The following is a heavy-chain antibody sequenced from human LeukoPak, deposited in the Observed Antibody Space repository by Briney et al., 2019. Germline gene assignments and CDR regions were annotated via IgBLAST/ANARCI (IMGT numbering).Heavy chain of an antibody. Sequence: PGGSLRLSCAASGFTFSSYSMHWVRQAPGKGLEWVAVISYDGSNKYYADSVKGRFTISRDNSQNTLYLHMNSLRAEDTDVYICAKTLRRGSELANTDFNYGGQGTLATVPS. CDR3: AKTLRRGSELANTDFNY. J-gene: IGHJ4*02. CDR1: GFTFSSYS. D-gene: IGHD1-1*01. V-gene: IGHV3-30*18. CDR2: ISYDGSNK.